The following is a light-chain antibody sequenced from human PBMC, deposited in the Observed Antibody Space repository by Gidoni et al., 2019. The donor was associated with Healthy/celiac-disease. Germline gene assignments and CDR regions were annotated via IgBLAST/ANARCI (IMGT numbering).Light chain of an antibody. Sequence: QSALTQPASVSGSPGRSITISCTGTSSDVGGYNHVSWYQQPPGKAPKLMIYEVSNRPSGVSNRFSGSKSGNTASLTISGLQAEDEADYYCSSYTSSSTLVFGGGTKLTVL. J-gene: IGLJ2*01. CDR3: SSYTSSSTLV. CDR2: EVS. CDR1: SSDVGGYNH. V-gene: IGLV2-14*01.